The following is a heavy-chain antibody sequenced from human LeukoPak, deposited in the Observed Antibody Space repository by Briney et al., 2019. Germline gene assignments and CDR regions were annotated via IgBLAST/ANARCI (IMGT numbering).Heavy chain of an antibody. CDR1: GGSISSSIYY. CDR2: MYYSGST. CDR3: ARSTWIQLWFHEYYFDY. D-gene: IGHD5-18*01. J-gene: IGHJ4*02. V-gene: IGHV4-39*07. Sequence: SETLSLTCTVSGGSISSSIYYWGWIRQPPGKGLEWIGSMYYSGSTFYNPSLKSRVTISVDTSKNQFSLKLSSVNAADTAVYYCARSTWIQLWFHEYYFDYWGQGTLVTVSS.